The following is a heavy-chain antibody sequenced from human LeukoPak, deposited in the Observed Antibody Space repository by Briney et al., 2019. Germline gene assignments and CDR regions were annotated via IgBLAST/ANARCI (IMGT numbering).Heavy chain of an antibody. Sequence: GGSLSLSCAPSGFTFSSYAMNWVRPAPGKGLEWVSAISGSGDRTYYGDSVQGRFIISRDNSKNTLYLQMNSLRVEDTAVYYCVKASRDYYNSGTRPGGNWYFDLWGRGTLVTVSS. CDR2: ISGSGDRT. V-gene: IGHV3-23*01. CDR3: VKASRDYYNSGTRPGGNWYFDL. J-gene: IGHJ2*01. CDR1: GFTFSSYA. D-gene: IGHD3-10*01.